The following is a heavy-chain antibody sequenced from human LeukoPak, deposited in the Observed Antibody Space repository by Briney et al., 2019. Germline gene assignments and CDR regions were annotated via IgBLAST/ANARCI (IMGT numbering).Heavy chain of an antibody. CDR2: INHDGSSA. Sequence: LAGGSLRLSCATSGFTFTTFWMHWVRQAPGKGLVWVARINHDGSSANYVDSVKGRFTISRDNAKNTVYLQMNSLRAEDTAVYYCAKDATNIYSSSWLHYFDYWGQGALVTASS. J-gene: IGHJ4*02. D-gene: IGHD6-13*01. V-gene: IGHV3-74*01. CDR3: AKDATNIYSSSWLHYFDY. CDR1: GFTFTTFW.